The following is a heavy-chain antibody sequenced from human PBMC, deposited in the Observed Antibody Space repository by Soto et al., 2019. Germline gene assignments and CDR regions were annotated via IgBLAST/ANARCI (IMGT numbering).Heavy chain of an antibody. Sequence: QVQLVQPGAEVKKPGASVKVSCKASGYTFTSYGISWVRQAPGQGLEWMGWISAYNGNTNYAQKLQGRVTMTTDTSTSTAYMEVRSLRSDDTDVYYCARARRYSSSWAHNWFDPWGQGTLVTVSS. CDR3: ARARRYSSSWAHNWFDP. J-gene: IGHJ5*02. CDR1: GYTFTSYG. D-gene: IGHD6-13*01. V-gene: IGHV1-18*01. CDR2: ISAYNGNT.